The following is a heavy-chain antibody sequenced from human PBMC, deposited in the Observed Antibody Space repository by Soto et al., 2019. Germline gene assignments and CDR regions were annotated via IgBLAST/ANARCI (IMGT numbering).Heavy chain of an antibody. J-gene: IGHJ6*02. V-gene: IGHV6-1*01. CDR3: ARDSMRVPAAGGRDV. D-gene: IGHD2-2*01. Sequence: SQTLSLPCLISGYSVSIISAAWNWIRQSPSRCLEWLGRTYFRSKWYNEYAVSVKSRITINPDTSKNQFSLQLISVTPEDTAVYYCARDSMRVPAAGGRDVWGQGTTVTVSS. CDR1: GYSVSIISAA. CDR2: TYFRSKWYN.